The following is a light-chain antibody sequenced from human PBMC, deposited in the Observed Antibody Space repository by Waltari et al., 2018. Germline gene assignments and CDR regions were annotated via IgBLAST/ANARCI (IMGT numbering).Light chain of an antibody. CDR3: QQYGSSRRT. CDR1: QSVSSSY. Sequence: EIVLTQSPGTLSLSPGERATLSCRASQSVSSSYLAWYQQKPGQAPRLLIYGASSRATGIPDRFSGSGSGTDFTLTISRLEPEDFAVYYCQQYGSSRRTFHQGP. V-gene: IGKV3-20*01. CDR2: GAS. J-gene: IGKJ1*01.